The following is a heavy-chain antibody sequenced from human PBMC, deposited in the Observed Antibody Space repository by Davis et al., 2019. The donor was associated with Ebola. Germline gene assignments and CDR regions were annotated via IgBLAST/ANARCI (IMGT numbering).Heavy chain of an antibody. CDR1: RYNFTSYY. CDR2: INPSGGST. CDR3: ARDPHYYGSGWFDP. V-gene: IGHV1-46*01. D-gene: IGHD3-10*01. Sequence: AASVKVSCKASRYNFTSYYMHWVRQAPGQGLEWMGIINPSGGSTSYAQKFQGRVTMTRDTSTSTAYMELRSLRSDDTAVYYCARDPHYYGSGWFDPWGQGTLVTVSS. J-gene: IGHJ5*02.